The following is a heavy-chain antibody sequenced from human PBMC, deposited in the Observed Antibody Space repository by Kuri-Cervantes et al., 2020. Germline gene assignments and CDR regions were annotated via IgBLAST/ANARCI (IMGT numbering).Heavy chain of an antibody. CDR2: ISGSGGST. CDR1: GFTFSSYA. Sequence: GESLKISCAASGFTFSSYAMSWVRQAPGKGLEWVSAISGSGGSTYYADSVKGRFTISRDNSKNTVYLQMNSLRPGDTAVYYCARDRHRSSTSNDRFDPWGQGTLVTVSS. J-gene: IGHJ5*02. CDR3: ARDRHRSSTSNDRFDP. V-gene: IGHV3-23*01. D-gene: IGHD2-2*01.